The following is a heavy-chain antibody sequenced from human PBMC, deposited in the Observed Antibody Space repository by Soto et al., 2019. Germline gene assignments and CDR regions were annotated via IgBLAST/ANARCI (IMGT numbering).Heavy chain of an antibody. CDR3: AGDRFCTGGRCPYYYYYYMDV. CDR2: ISTSGNTI. V-gene: IGHV3-11*01. CDR1: GFSFGDYY. Sequence: GGSLRLSCAASGFSFGDYYRSWIRQAPGKGLEWVSYISTSGNTIYYADSVKGRFTISRDNAKNSLYLQMNSLRAEDTAVYYCAGDRFCTGGRCPYYYYYYMDVWGKGTTVTVSS. J-gene: IGHJ6*03. D-gene: IGHD2-15*01.